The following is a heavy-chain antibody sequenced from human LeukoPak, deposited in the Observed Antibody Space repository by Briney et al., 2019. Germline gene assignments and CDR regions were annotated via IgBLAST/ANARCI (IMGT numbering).Heavy chain of an antibody. CDR1: GGTFSSYA. CDR3: AHQLSSGIAAQEDDY. CDR2: IIPIFGTA. D-gene: IGHD6-6*01. V-gene: IGHV1-69*13. J-gene: IGHJ4*02. Sequence: ASVNVSCKASGGTFSSYAISWVRQAPGQGLEWMGGIIPIFGTANYAQKFQGRVTITADESTSTAYMELSSLRSEDTAVYYCAHQLSSGIAAQEDDYWGQGTLVTVSS.